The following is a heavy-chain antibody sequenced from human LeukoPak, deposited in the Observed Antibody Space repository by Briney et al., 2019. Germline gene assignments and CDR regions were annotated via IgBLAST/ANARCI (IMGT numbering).Heavy chain of an antibody. CDR3: ARNLLLWFGEPRGGFDY. CDR1: GFTFSSYE. V-gene: IGHV3-48*03. Sequence: GGSLRLSCAASGFTFSSYEMNWVRQAPGKGLEWVSYTSSSGSTIYYADSVKGRFTISRDNAKNSLYLQMNSLRAEDTAVYYCARNLLLWFGEPRGGFDYWGQGTLVTVS. J-gene: IGHJ4*02. CDR2: TSSSGSTI. D-gene: IGHD3-10*01.